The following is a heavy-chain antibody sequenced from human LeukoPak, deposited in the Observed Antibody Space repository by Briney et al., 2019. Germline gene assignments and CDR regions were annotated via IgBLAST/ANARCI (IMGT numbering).Heavy chain of an antibody. J-gene: IGHJ1*01. CDR1: GVSFSGYY. CDR3: AAYCGGDCYRETFQH. V-gene: IGHV4-59*01. CDR2: IYYSGST. D-gene: IGHD2-21*02. Sequence: SGTLSLTCAVYGVSFSGYYWSWIRQPPGKGLEWIGYIYYSGSTNYNPSLKSRVTISVDTSKNQFSLKLSSVTAADTAVYYCAAYCGGDCYRETFQHWGQGTLVTVSS.